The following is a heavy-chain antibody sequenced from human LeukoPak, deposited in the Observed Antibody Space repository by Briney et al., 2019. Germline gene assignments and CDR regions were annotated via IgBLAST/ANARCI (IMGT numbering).Heavy chain of an antibody. CDR3: ARAHPAAPYYFDY. D-gene: IGHD2-2*01. V-gene: IGHV4-31*03. J-gene: IGHJ4*02. Sequence: SQTLSLTCTVSGGSISSGGYYWSWIRQNPGKGLEWIVYIYYSGSTYYNPSLKSRVTISVDTSKNQFSLKLSSVTAADTAVYYCARAHPAAPYYFDYWGQGTLVTVSS. CDR2: IYYSGST. CDR1: GGSISSGGYY.